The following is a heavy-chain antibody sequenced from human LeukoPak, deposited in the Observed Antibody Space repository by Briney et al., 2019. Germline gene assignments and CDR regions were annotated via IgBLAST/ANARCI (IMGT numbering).Heavy chain of an antibody. D-gene: IGHD5/OR15-5a*01. CDR3: ARGVSYGMDV. V-gene: IGHV1-2*02. CDR2: INPNSGGT. J-gene: IGHJ6*02. Sequence: ASVKVSCKASGYTFTGYYMHWVRQAPEQGLEWMGWINPNSGGTNYAQKFQGRVTMTRNTSISTAYMELSSLRSEDTAVYYCARGVSYGMDVWGQGTTVTVSS. CDR1: GYTFTGYY.